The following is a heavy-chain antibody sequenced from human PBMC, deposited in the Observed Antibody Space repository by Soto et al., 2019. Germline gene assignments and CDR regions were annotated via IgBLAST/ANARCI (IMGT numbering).Heavy chain of an antibody. CDR2: ISAYNGNT. J-gene: IGHJ4*02. CDR3: ARTRRSIVGATLPDY. Sequence: QVQLVQSGAEVKKPGASVKVSCKASGYTFTSYGISWVRQAPGQGLEWMGWISAYNGNTNYAQKLQGRVTMTTDTSPSTAYKELRSLISDDTAVYYCARTRRSIVGATLPDYWGQGTLVTVSS. V-gene: IGHV1-18*01. CDR1: GYTFTSYG. D-gene: IGHD1-26*01.